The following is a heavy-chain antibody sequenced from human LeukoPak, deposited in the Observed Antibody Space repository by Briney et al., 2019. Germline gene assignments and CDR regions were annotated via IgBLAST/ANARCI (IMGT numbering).Heavy chain of an antibody. D-gene: IGHD3-9*01. J-gene: IGHJ4*02. CDR3: ARDDFDSLSPGTHQSPGGDY. V-gene: IGHV1-8*01. CDR1: GYTFTSYD. CDR2: MNPNSGNT. Sequence: ASVKVSCKASGYTFTSYDINWVRQATGQGLEWMGWMNPNSGNTGYAQKFQGRVTMTRNTSISTAYMELSSLRSEDTAVYYCARDDFDSLSPGTHQSPGGDYWGQGTLVTVSS.